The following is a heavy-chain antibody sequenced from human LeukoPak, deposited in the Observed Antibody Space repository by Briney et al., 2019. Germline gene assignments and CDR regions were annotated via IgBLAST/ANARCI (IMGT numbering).Heavy chain of an antibody. CDR3: AGGIAARPVWYYYYYYYMDV. CDR1: GGTFSSYA. J-gene: IGHJ6*03. CDR2: IIPIFGTA. Sequence: VKVSCKASGGTFSSYAISWVRQAPGQGLEWMGGIIPIFGTANYAQKFQGRVTITADESTSTAYMELSSLRSEDTAVYYCAGGIAARPVWYYYYYYYMDVWGKGTTVSVSS. V-gene: IGHV1-69*13. D-gene: IGHD6-6*01.